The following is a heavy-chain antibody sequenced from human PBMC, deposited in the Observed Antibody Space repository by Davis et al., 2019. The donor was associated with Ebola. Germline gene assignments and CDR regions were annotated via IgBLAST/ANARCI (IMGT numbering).Heavy chain of an antibody. CDR1: GYSISSGYY. D-gene: IGHD2-8*01. J-gene: IGHJ4*02. CDR3: ARGIVLMVYAHLDY. Sequence: GSLRLSCTVSGYSISSGYYWGWIRQPPGKGLEWIGSIYHSGSTYYNPSLKSRVTISVDTSKNQFSLKLSSVTAADTAVYYCARGIVLMVYAHLDYWGQGTLVTVSS. V-gene: IGHV4-38-2*02. CDR2: IYHSGST.